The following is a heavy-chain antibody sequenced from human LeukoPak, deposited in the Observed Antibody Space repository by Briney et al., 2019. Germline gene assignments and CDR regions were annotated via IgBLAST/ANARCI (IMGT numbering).Heavy chain of an antibody. CDR1: GFTFSSYA. D-gene: IGHD3-3*01. Sequence: GGSLRLSCAASGFTFSSYAMSWVRQAPGKGLEWVAFIRYDGSNKYYADSVKGRFTISRDNSKNTLYLQMNSLRAEDTAVYYCAKDSRITIFGVNTNGHGAFDIWGQGTMVTVSS. V-gene: IGHV3-30*02. CDR2: IRYDGSNK. CDR3: AKDSRITIFGVNTNGHGAFDI. J-gene: IGHJ3*02.